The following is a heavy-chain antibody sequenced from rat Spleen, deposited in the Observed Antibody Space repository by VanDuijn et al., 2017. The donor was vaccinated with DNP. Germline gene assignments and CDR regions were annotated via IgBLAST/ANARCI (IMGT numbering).Heavy chain of an antibody. CDR2: MSSGGST. V-gene: IGHV2-6*01. CDR1: GFSLSRFG. J-gene: IGHJ1*01. D-gene: IGHD1-12*02. CDR3: ARYDYDGSSYPYWYFDF. Sequence: QVQLKESGPGLVQPSQTLSLTCSVAGFSLSRFGVSWVRQPPGKGLEWIAAMSSGGSTYYNSALKSRLSISRDTSKSQVFLKVNSLQTEDTAMYFCARYDYDGSSYPYWYFDFWGPGTMVTVSS.